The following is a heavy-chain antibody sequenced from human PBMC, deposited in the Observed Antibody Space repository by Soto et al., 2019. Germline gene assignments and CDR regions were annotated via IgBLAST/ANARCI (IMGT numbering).Heavy chain of an antibody. J-gene: IGHJ4*02. V-gene: IGHV3-48*03. Sequence: PRLSCAGSGFTFRNSEMFWVRQAPGKGLEWVSKINYSGSNIYYSKSVKGRFTISRDNAKNSLYLQMNSLTDEDTAIYFCASEALCGADCYFFEYWGPGTLVTVSS. D-gene: IGHD2-21*02. CDR1: GFTFRNSE. CDR2: INYSGSNI. CDR3: ASEALCGADCYFFEY.